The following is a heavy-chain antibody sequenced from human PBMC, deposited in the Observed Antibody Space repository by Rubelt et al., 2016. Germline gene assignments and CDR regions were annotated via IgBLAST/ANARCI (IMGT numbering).Heavy chain of an antibody. V-gene: IGHV3-7*01. CDR1: GFTFSAYW. Sequence: GGGLVQPGGSLRLSCVASGFTFSAYWMGWVRQAPGKGLEWVGNIKQDGSEKYYLESVKGRFTLSRDNAKNSVFLQMNSLRAEDSAVYYCARGAPAAPWGQGTLVTVSS. CDR3: ARGAPAAP. D-gene: IGHD2-2*01. CDR2: IKQDGSEK. J-gene: IGHJ5*02.